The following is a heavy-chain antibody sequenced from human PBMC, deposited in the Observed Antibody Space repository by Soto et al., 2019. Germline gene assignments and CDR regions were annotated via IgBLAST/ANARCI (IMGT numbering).Heavy chain of an antibody. CDR2: IRSKANSYAT. Sequence: EVQLVESGGGLVQSGGSLKVSCAASGFTFSGSAIHWVRQASGKGLEWVGRIRSKANSYATAYGASVKGRFTISRDDSKNTAYLQMNSLKTEDTAVYYCTRRITAAAGDYWGQGTLVTVSS. V-gene: IGHV3-73*02. J-gene: IGHJ4*02. CDR3: TRRITAAAGDY. CDR1: GFTFSGSA. D-gene: IGHD6-13*01.